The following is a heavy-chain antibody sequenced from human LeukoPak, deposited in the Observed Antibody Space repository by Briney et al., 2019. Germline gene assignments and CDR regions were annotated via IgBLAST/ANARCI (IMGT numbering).Heavy chain of an antibody. CDR1: GYSFTSYW. D-gene: IGHD3-10*01. CDR3: ARAQLLWFGESRSGFDP. J-gene: IGHJ5*02. V-gene: IGHV5-51*01. Sequence: GESLKISCKGSGYSFTSYWIGWVRQIPGKGLEWMGIIYPGDSDTRYSPSFQGQVTISADKSISTAYLQWSSLKASDTAMYYCARAQLLWFGESRSGFDPWGQGTLVTVSS. CDR2: IYPGDSDT.